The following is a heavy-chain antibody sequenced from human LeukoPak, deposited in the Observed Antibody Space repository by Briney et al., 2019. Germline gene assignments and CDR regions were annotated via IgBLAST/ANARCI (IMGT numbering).Heavy chain of an antibody. Sequence: SETLSLTCTVSGGSISSYYWSWIRQPPGKGLEWIGYIYYSGSTNYNPSLKSRVTISVDTSKNEFSLKLSSVTAADTAVYYCARDGVAAAGTWGMDVWGQGTTVTVSS. CDR1: GGSISSYY. CDR2: IYYSGST. V-gene: IGHV4-59*12. D-gene: IGHD6-13*01. CDR3: ARDGVAAAGTWGMDV. J-gene: IGHJ6*02.